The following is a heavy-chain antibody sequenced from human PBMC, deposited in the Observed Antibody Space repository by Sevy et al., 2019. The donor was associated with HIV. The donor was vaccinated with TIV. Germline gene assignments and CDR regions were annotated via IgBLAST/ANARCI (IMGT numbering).Heavy chain of an antibody. V-gene: IGHV1-2*02. D-gene: IGHD1-26*01. CDR2: INPNSGGT. Sequence: VSVKVSCKASGYTFTDYYMHWVRQAPGQGLEWMGWINPNSGGTNYAQTFQGRVTMTRDTSISTAYMELSRLTSDDTAVYYCARDPGGASHFDFWGQGTLVTVSS. CDR1: GYTFTDYY. CDR3: ARDPGGASHFDF. J-gene: IGHJ4*02.